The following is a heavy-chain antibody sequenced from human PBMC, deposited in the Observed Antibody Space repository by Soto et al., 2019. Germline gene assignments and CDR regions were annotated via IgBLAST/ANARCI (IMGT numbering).Heavy chain of an antibody. CDR3: AASIFYYGMDV. Sequence: GESLKISCKGSGYTFTNYCIGWVLQMPGKGLEWMGIIYPGDSDTKYNPSFQGQVTISADKSITTTYLRWTSLKASDTAIYYCAASIFYYGMDVWGQGTTVTVSS. J-gene: IGHJ6*02. CDR1: GYTFTNYC. CDR2: IYPGDSDT. V-gene: IGHV5-51*01.